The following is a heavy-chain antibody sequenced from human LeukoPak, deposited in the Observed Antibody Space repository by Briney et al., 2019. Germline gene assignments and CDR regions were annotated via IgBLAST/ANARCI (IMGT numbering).Heavy chain of an antibody. CDR2: IYYTGST. CDR1: GGSFSGYY. CDR3: ARGGNYWPQWWFDP. J-gene: IGHJ5*02. Sequence: SETLSLTCAVYGGSFSGYYWSWIRQPPGKGLEWIGYIYYTGSTSYNPSLKSRVTMSLDASKNQFSLELNSVTPADTAVYYCARGGNYWPQWWFDPWGRGTLVSVSS. V-gene: IGHV4-59*01. D-gene: IGHD1-26*01.